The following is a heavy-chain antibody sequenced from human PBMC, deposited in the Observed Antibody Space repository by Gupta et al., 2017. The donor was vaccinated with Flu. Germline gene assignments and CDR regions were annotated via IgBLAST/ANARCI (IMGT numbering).Heavy chain of an antibody. J-gene: IGHJ4*02. Sequence: LVQSGGGLGKPGESIRLSCLASNSILKKNWMSWVRQAPGKGLQWIGRIKTEEDGGTSDYAAFVQGRFHISRDDSTDTLFLDIVGVRSEDTATYFCATGIVGHDNWGQGTPVVVSS. V-gene: IGHV3-15*07. CDR1: NSILKKNW. CDR3: ATGIVGHDN. CDR2: IKTEEDGGTS. D-gene: IGHD2-21*01.